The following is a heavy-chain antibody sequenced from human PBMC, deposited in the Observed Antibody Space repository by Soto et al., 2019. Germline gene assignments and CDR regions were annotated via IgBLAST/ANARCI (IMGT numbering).Heavy chain of an antibody. CDR2: IYYSGST. CDR3: ARPYGSGSYYNENWFDP. V-gene: IGHV4-39*01. Sequence: SETLSLTCTVSGGSIRSSSNYWGWLRQPPGKGLEWIGRIYYSGSTYYNPSLKSRVTISVDTSKNQFSLKLSSVTAADTAVYYCARPYGSGSYYNENWFDPWGQGTLVTVS. J-gene: IGHJ5*02. D-gene: IGHD3-10*01. CDR1: GGSIRSSSNY.